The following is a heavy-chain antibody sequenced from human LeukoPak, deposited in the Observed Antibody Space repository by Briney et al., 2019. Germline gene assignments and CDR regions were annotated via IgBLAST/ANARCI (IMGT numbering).Heavy chain of an antibody. CDR1: GFTFTSYE. CDR3: ARDLGCSGGSCYPSFDY. V-gene: IGHV3-48*03. Sequence: GGSLRLSCVASGFTFTSYEMSWVRQAPGKGLEWVSYISSSGSTIYNTDSVKGRFTISRDNAKNSLYLQMNSLRAEVTAVYYCARDLGCSGGSCYPSFDYWGQGTLVTVSS. J-gene: IGHJ4*02. D-gene: IGHD2-15*01. CDR2: ISSSGSTI.